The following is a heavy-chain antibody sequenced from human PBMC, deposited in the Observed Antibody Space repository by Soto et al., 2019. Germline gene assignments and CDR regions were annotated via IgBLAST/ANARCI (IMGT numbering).Heavy chain of an antibody. CDR1: SDSIAGENW. Sequence: QVQLQESGPGLVKPSETLSLTCTVSSDSIAGENWSRWVRQPPGLGLEWIGEVLHTGGPNYNPSLKTRVTIEVDKSKNQLSLNLISASAADTAFYYCARVFSSVGGWMYYFDFWGQGTLVSVSS. D-gene: IGHD3-10*01. CDR3: ARVFSSVGGWMYYFDF. CDR2: VLHTGGP. J-gene: IGHJ4*02. V-gene: IGHV4-4*02.